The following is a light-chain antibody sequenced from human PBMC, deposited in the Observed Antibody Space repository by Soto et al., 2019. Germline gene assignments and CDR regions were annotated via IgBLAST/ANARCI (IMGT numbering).Light chain of an antibody. Sequence: IVLTQSPGTLSLSPGERATLSCRASQSVSTGYLAWYQQKRGQPPRLLIYGASSRASGIPDRFSGSGSGTDFTLTITRLEPEDFALYYCQQYDTSSIIFGQGTRPEIK. CDR2: GAS. J-gene: IGKJ5*01. CDR3: QQYDTSSII. CDR1: QSVSTGY. V-gene: IGKV3-20*01.